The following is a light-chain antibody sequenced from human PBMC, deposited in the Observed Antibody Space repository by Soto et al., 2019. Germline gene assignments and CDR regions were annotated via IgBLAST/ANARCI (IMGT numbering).Light chain of an antibody. Sequence: ETVLTQSPGTVSLSPGERDTLSCTTSQAVNNDYLAWYQQKPGQAPRLLIYGVFNRATGIPDRFSGSGSGTYFTLTISGLEPEDSAIYYCQHYEGSPRTFGQGTNVEI. CDR1: QAVNNDY. J-gene: IGKJ2*01. CDR2: GVF. V-gene: IGKV3-20*01. CDR3: QHYEGSPRT.